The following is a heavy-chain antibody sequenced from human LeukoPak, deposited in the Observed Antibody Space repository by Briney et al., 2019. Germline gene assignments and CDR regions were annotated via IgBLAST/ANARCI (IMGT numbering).Heavy chain of an antibody. Sequence: GSLRLSCAASGFTFSSYGMHWVRQAPGKGLEWVAVISYDGSNKYYADSVKGRFTISRDNSKNTLYLQMNSLRAEDTAVYYCAKDDGSGWVNYWGQGTLITVSS. CDR3: AKDDGSGWVNY. V-gene: IGHV3-30*18. CDR2: ISYDGSNK. D-gene: IGHD6-19*01. J-gene: IGHJ4*02. CDR1: GFTFSSYG.